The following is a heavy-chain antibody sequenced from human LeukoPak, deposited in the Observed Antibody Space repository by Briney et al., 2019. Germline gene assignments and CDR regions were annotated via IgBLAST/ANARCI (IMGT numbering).Heavy chain of an antibody. Sequence: GGSLRLSCAASGFTFSSYSMNWVRQAPGKGLEWVSSISGSSNDIYYADSVEGRFTISRDNAKNSLYLQMISLRAEDTAVYYCAKDRRSGYSSRWGQGTLVTVSS. V-gene: IGHV3-21*01. CDR2: ISGSSNDI. CDR3: AKDRRSGYSSR. D-gene: IGHD6-13*01. CDR1: GFTFSSYS. J-gene: IGHJ4*02.